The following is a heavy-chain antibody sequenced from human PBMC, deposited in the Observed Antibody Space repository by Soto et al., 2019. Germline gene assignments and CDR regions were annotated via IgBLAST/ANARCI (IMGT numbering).Heavy chain of an antibody. CDR3: ARTPITSGSYHYDS. J-gene: IGHJ5*01. D-gene: IGHD3-10*01. CDR2: ISSGGGTI. V-gene: IGHV3-11*01. CDR1: GFTFSDYN. Sequence: GGSLRLSCAASGFTFSDYNMTRIRQAPGKGLEWVSYISSGGGTIHYADSVRGRFTISRDNAKTSLYLQMNSLRAEDTAVYYCARTPITSGSYHYDSWGHGTLVSISS.